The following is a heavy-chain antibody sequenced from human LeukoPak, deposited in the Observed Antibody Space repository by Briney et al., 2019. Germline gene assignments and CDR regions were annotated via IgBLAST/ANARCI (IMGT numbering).Heavy chain of an antibody. V-gene: IGHV1-69*04. CDR3: ARDLGSSSDY. J-gene: IGHJ4*02. Sequence: SVKVSCKASGGTFSSYAISWVRQAPGQGLEWMGRIIPILGIANYAQKFQGRVTITADKSTGTAYMELSSLRSEDTAVYYCARDLGSSSDYWGQGTLVTVSS. CDR1: GGTFSSYA. D-gene: IGHD6-6*01. CDR2: IIPILGIA.